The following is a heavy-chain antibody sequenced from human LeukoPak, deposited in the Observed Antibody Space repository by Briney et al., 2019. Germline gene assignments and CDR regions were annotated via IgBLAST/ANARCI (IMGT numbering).Heavy chain of an antibody. D-gene: IGHD6-19*01. CDR1: GFTFSAYW. CDR2: IIEDGNLK. V-gene: IGHV3-7*01. J-gene: IGHJ4*02. Sequence: WGSLRPSCAASGFTFSAYWMTWVRQAPGKGLAWVANIIEDGNLKYYVDSVKGRFTISRDNTKNSLYLQMKSLRADDTAVYYCARVGKNGWDFDHWGQGTLVTVSS. CDR3: ARVGKNGWDFDH.